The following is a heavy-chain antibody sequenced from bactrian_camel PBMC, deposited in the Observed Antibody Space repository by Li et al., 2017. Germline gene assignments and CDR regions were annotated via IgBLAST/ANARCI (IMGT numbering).Heavy chain of an antibody. V-gene: IGHV3S53*01. D-gene: IGHD5*01. CDR1: GYTSCNV. J-gene: IGHJ4*01. CDR2: IDRAGTT. CDR3: AAGPRRGWVRCENAH. Sequence: HVQLVESGGGSVQAGGSLRLSCAVSGYTSCNVMNWWRQAPGKEREEVASIDRAGTTTYADSVKGRFTISRDNAKKMVYLQMNSLKPEDTAMYYCAAGPRRGWVRCENAHWGQGTQVTVS.